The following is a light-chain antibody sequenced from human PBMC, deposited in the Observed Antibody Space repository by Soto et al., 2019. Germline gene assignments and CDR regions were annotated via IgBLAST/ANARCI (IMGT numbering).Light chain of an antibody. J-gene: IGKJ3*01. CDR2: AIS. V-gene: IGKV1-39*01. CDR3: QQSYNTPLT. CDR1: LSITSY. Sequence: IQMTQYPFSLSASFADRGIIICLSSLSITSYLNWYQQKPGKVPKLLIYAISSLQGGVPSRFSGSGSGTDFTLTISSLQPEDSATYYCQQSYNTPLTFGPGTKVDI.